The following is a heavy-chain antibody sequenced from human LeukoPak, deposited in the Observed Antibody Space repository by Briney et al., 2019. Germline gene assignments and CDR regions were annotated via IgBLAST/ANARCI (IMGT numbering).Heavy chain of an antibody. CDR3: ALYGSGSYTRDY. CDR1: GYTFTSYA. V-gene: IGHV1-3*01. CDR2: INAGNGNT. J-gene: IGHJ4*02. D-gene: IGHD3-10*01. Sequence: GASVKVSCKASGYTFTSYAMHWVRQAPGQRLEWMGWINAGNGNTKYSQKFQGRVTITRDTSASTAYMELSSLRSEDTAAYYCALYGSGSYTRDYWGQGTLVTVSS.